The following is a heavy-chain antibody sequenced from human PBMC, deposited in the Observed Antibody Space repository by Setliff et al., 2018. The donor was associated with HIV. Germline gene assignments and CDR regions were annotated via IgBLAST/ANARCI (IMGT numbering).Heavy chain of an antibody. D-gene: IGHD3-10*01. CDR1: GGTFSRSV. CDR3: ARTEAYNNYEDY. Sequence: SVKVSCKASGGTFSRSVFSWVRQAPGQGLQWMGRFIPMFGATKYAQGFQSRVTITADRSTSTANMELRSLRSDDTAVYYCARTEAYNNYEDYWGQGTLVTVSS. J-gene: IGHJ4*02. V-gene: IGHV1-69*06. CDR2: FIPMFGAT.